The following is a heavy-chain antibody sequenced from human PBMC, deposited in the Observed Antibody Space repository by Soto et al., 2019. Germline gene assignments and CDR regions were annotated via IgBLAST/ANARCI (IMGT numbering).Heavy chain of an antibody. V-gene: IGHV1-2*02. Sequence: ASVKVSCKASGYTFTGYYMHWVRQAPGQGLEWMGWINPNSGGTDYAQKFQGRVTMTRATSISTAYMERSRLRSDDTAVYYCAGGVLSGSYYNWFGPWGKGAPVTVFS. D-gene: IGHD3-10*01. J-gene: IGHJ5*02. CDR2: INPNSGGT. CDR3: AGGVLSGSYYNWFGP. CDR1: GYTFTGYY.